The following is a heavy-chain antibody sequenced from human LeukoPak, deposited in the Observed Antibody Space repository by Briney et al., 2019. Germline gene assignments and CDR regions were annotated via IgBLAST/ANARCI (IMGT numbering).Heavy chain of an antibody. CDR3: AAQDILTGYYRGYFDY. D-gene: IGHD3-9*01. V-gene: IGHV4-59*01. J-gene: IGHJ4*02. CDR1: AGSNSSYY. CDR2: IYYSGST. Sequence: PSETLSLTCTVSAGSNSSYYWSWIRQPPGKGLEWIGYIYYSGSTNYNPSLKSRVTISVDTSKNQFSLKLSSVTAADTAVYYCAAQDILTGYYRGYFDYWGQGTLVTVSS.